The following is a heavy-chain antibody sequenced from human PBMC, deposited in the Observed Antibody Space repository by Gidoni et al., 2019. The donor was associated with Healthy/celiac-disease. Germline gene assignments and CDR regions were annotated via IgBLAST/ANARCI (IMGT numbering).Heavy chain of an antibody. D-gene: IGHD3-3*01. V-gene: IGHV1-18*01. CDR3: ARDVGNTYDFWSGNVDY. CDR2: FSAYNGNT. Sequence: QVQLVQSGAEVKKPGASVTVSCTASGYTFTSYGISWVRQAPGQGLEWMGWFSAYNGNTNYAKKLQGRVTMTTDTSTSTAYMELRSLRSDDTAVYYCARDVGNTYDFWSGNVDYWGQGTLVTVSS. CDR1: GYTFTSYG. J-gene: IGHJ4*02.